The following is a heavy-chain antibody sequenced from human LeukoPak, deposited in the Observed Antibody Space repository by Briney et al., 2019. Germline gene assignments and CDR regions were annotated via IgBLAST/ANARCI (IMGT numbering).Heavy chain of an antibody. CDR3: ARDGRQQLVKEGDYYFDY. V-gene: IGHV3-30-3*01. CDR1: GFTSSSYA. J-gene: IGHJ4*02. D-gene: IGHD6-13*01. CDR2: ISYDGSNK. Sequence: PGRSLRLSCAASGFTSSSYAMHWVRQAPGKGLEWVAVISYDGSNKYYADSVKGRFTISRDNSKNTLYLQMNSLRAEDTAVYYCARDGRQQLVKEGDYYFDYWGQGTLVTVSS.